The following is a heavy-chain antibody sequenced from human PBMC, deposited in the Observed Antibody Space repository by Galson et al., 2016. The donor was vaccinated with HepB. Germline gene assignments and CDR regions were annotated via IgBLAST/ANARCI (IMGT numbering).Heavy chain of an antibody. CDR1: GFTFSNYG. J-gene: IGHJ4*02. CDR2: SGSDGST. D-gene: IGHD4-17*01. V-gene: IGHV3-23*01. CDR3: AKFSKGDGDYFFDF. Sequence: SLRLSCAASGFTFSNYGMNWVRQSPGKGLEWVSFSGSDGSTYYADSVKGRFTISRDNSKDTLYLQMSSLRAGDTAVYFCAKFSKGDGDYFFDFWGQGTLVTVSS.